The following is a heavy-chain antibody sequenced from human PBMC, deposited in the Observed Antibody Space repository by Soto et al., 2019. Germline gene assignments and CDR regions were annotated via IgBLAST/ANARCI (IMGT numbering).Heavy chain of an antibody. D-gene: IGHD3-3*01. CDR2: IYPSDSDT. CDR3: ARGGVSTRTFDY. Sequence: PGGSLKISCKGSGYNFAVYCIALVRQMPGKGLELMGIIYPSDSDTRYRPSFQGQVTISADKPISSAYLQWSSLRASDTAMYYCARGGVSTRTFDYWGQGTPVTVSS. CDR1: GYNFAVYC. V-gene: IGHV5-51*01. J-gene: IGHJ4*02.